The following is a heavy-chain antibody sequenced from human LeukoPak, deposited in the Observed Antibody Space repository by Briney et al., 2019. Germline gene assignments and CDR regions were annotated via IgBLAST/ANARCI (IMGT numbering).Heavy chain of an antibody. Sequence: PSETLSLTCTVSGGSISSHYWSWIRQPPGKGLEWIAYLFDSVNTKDNPSLQSRLTLSADTSKNQFSLRLSSVTAADTAVYYCATIKRGSIFGYFDFWGQGIKVPVSS. D-gene: IGHD5-18*01. CDR1: GGSISSHY. CDR2: LFDSVNT. CDR3: ATIKRGSIFGYFDF. J-gene: IGHJ4*02. V-gene: IGHV4-59*11.